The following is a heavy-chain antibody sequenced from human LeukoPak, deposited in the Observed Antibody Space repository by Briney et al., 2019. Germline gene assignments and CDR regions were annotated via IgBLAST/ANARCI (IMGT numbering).Heavy chain of an antibody. CDR1: GYTFTGYY. CDR2: INPNSGGT. J-gene: IGHJ6*03. Sequence: ASVKVSCKASGYTFTGYYMHWVRQAPGQGLEWMGWINPNSGGTNYAQKFQGRVTMTRDTSISTAYMELSRLRSDDTAVYYCARMNPAARYYYYYMDVWGKGTTVTVSS. D-gene: IGHD6-13*01. CDR3: ARMNPAARYYYYYMDV. V-gene: IGHV1-2*02.